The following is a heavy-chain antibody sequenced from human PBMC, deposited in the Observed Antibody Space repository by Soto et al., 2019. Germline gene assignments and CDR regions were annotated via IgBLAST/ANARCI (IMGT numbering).Heavy chain of an antibody. Sequence: QVQLVQSGAEVKKPGASVKVSCKASGYDFSSYGISWVRQAPGQGLEWMGWISAPNGNRDYAQQFQGRVTMTSDTSMTTAYMELRSLRSDDTAVYYCVRDPQRNDYWGQGTLVNVSS. CDR3: VRDPQRNDY. V-gene: IGHV1-18*04. D-gene: IGHD2-2*01. CDR1: GYDFSSYG. CDR2: ISAPNGNR. J-gene: IGHJ4*02.